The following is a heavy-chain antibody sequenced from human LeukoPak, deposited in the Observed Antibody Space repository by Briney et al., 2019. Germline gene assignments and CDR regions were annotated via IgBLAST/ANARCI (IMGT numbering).Heavy chain of an antibody. V-gene: IGHV4-34*01. D-gene: IGHD2-8*01. CDR2: INHSGST. J-gene: IGHJ6*03. CDR3: ARGHQNVLRLWYYMDV. Sequence: SETLSLTCAVYGGSFSGYYWSWIRQPPGKELEWIGEINHSGSTNYNPSLKSRVTISVDTSKNQFSLKLSSVTAADTAVYYCARGHQNVLRLWYYMDVWGKGTTVTVSS. CDR1: GGSFSGYY.